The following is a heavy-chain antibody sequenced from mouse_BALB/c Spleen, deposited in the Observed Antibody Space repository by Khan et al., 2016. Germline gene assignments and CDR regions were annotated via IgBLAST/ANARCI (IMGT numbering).Heavy chain of an antibody. CDR3: ARIYYDYDDYAVDY. D-gene: IGHD2-4*01. V-gene: IGHV3-2*02. CDR2: ITYSGTT. CDR1: GYSITSDYA. Sequence: EVKLLESGPGLVKPSQSLSLTCTVTGYSITSDYAWNWIRQFSGNKLEWMASITYSGTTNYNPSLKSRISITRDTSKNQFFLQLNSVTTEDTATYYCARIYYDYDDYAVDYWGQGTSVTVSS. J-gene: IGHJ4*01.